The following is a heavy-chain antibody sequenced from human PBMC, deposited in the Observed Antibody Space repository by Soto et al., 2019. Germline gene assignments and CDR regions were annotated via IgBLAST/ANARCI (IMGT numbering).Heavy chain of an antibody. CDR3: ARGRYGDY. D-gene: IGHD1-1*01. V-gene: IGHV1-18*01. CDR2: ISAHNGNT. Sequence: QVHLVQSGAEVKKPGASVKVSCKGSGYAFTTYGITWVRQAPGQGLEWMGWISAHNGNTNYAQKRQGRVTVTRDTSASTAYMELRSLSSDDTAVYYCARGRYGDYWGQGAPVTVSS. CDR1: GYAFTTYG. J-gene: IGHJ4*02.